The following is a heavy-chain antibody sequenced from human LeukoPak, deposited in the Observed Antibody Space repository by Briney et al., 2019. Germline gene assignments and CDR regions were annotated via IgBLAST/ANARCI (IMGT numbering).Heavy chain of an antibody. CDR1: GGSFSGYY. CDR2: INHSGST. J-gene: IGHJ4*02. D-gene: IGHD2-2*01. V-gene: IGHV4-34*01. Sequence: SETLSLTCAVYGGSFSGYYWSWIRQPPGKGLEWIGEINHSGSTKYNPSLESRVTISRDTSQSQFSLELTSVTAADTAVYHCARFQMGDVVVPVRQPRPPPPRFFDSWGRGILVTVSS. CDR3: ARFQMGDVVVPVRQPRPPPPRFFDS.